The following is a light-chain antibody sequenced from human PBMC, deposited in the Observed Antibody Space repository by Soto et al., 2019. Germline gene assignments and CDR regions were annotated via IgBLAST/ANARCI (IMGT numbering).Light chain of an antibody. Sequence: DIVMTQSPDSLAVSLGERATINRKSSQSVLYSSNNKNYLAWYQQKPGQPPKLLIYWASTRESGVPDRFSGSGSGTDFTLTISSLQAEDVAVYYCQQYYSTPTWTFGQGTKV. CDR1: QSVLYSSNNKNY. CDR3: QQYYSTPTWT. J-gene: IGKJ1*01. CDR2: WAS. V-gene: IGKV4-1*01.